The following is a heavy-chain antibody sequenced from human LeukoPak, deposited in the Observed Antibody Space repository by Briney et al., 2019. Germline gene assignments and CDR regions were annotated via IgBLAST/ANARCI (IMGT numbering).Heavy chain of an antibody. CDR3: AKDTYSSSPYYFDY. CDR2: ISSGGST. Sequence: GGSLRLSCAAAGFTFNNYAMSWVRQAPGKGLKWVSGISSGGSTYYADSVKGRFTISRDNSKNTLFLQMNSLRAEDTAVYYCAKDTYSSSPYYFDYWGQGTLVTVSS. V-gene: IGHV3-23*01. J-gene: IGHJ4*02. CDR1: GFTFNNYA. D-gene: IGHD6-6*01.